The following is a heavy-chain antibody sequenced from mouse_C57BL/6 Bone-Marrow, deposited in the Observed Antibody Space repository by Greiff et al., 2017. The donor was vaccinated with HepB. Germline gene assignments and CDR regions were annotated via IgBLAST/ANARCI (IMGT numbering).Heavy chain of an antibody. CDR1: GFSLTSYA. Sequence: QVQLKQSGPGLVAPSQSLSITCTVSGFSLTSYAISWVRQPPGKGLEWLGVIWTGGGTNYNSALKSRLSISKDNSKSQVFLKMNSLQTDDTARYYCARNRQMGLDYDGGYFDYWGQGTTLTVSS. CDR2: IWTGGGT. D-gene: IGHD2-4*01. J-gene: IGHJ2*01. V-gene: IGHV2-9-1*01. CDR3: ARNRQMGLDYDGGYFDY.